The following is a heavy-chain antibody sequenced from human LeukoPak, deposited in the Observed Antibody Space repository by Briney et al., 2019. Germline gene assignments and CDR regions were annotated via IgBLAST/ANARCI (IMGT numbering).Heavy chain of an antibody. Sequence: SVKVSCKASAGTFTSYAISWVRQAPGQGLEWMRGIIPIFGTANYAQKFQGRATITTDESTSTAYMELSRLRSEDTAVYYCARASPPIHDAFDIWGQGTMVTVSS. D-gene: IGHD5-18*01. CDR3: ARASPPIHDAFDI. CDR1: AGTFTSYA. J-gene: IGHJ3*02. V-gene: IGHV1-69*05. CDR2: IIPIFGTA.